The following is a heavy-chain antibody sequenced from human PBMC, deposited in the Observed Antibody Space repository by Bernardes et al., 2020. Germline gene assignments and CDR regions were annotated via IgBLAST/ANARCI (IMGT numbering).Heavy chain of an antibody. J-gene: IGHJ4*02. CDR2: ISSSGSTI. CDR1: GFTFSDCY. Sequence: GGSLRLSCAASGFTFSDCYMSWIRKAPGKGLEWVSYISSSGSTIYYADSVKGRFTISRDNAKNSLYLQMNSLRAEDTAVYYCARGQSITMIVVDKDWGQGTLVTVSS. D-gene: IGHD3-22*01. CDR3: ARGQSITMIVVDKD. V-gene: IGHV3-11*01.